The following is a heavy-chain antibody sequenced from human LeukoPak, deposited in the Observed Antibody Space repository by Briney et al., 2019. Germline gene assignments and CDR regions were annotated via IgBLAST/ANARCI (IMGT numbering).Heavy chain of an antibody. CDR1: GFTFSSYG. J-gene: IGHJ3*02. CDR2: ISHDGSKK. V-gene: IGHV3-30*18. Sequence: GGSLRLSCAASGFTFSSYGMHWVRQAPGKGLEWLAAISHDGSKKYYADSVNGRFTISRDNSKNTLWLQMNSLRAEDTAVYYCAKLDYAGMTRAFDIWGQGTLVTFSS. D-gene: IGHD3-16*01. CDR3: AKLDYAGMTRAFDI.